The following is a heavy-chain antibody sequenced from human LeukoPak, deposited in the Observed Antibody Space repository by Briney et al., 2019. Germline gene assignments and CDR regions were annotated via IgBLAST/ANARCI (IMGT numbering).Heavy chain of an antibody. CDR2: IYYSGST. J-gene: IGHJ4*02. Sequence: SETLSLTCTVSGGSISSHYWSWIRQPPGKGLEWIGYIYYSGSTNYNPSLKSRVIISVDTSKNQFSLKLSSVTAADTAVYYCAREHCSSTSCYIGDYFDYWGQGTLVTVSS. D-gene: IGHD2-2*01. CDR3: AREHCSSTSCYIGDYFDY. V-gene: IGHV4-59*11. CDR1: GGSISSHY.